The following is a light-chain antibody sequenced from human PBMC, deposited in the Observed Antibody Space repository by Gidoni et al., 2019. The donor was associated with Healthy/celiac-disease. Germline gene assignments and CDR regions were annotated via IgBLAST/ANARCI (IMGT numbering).Light chain of an antibody. J-gene: IGKJ2*01. Sequence: DIQMTQSPSSLSASVGDRVTITCRASQSISSYLNWYQQKPGKAPKLLIYAASSLQSGVPSRFSVSGSGTDFTLTISSLQPEDFVTYYCQQSYSTPYTFXXXTKLEIK. V-gene: IGKV1-39*01. CDR2: AAS. CDR1: QSISSY. CDR3: QQSYSTPYT.